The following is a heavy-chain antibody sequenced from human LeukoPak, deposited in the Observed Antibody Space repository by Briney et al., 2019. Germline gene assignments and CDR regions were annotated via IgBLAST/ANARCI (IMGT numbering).Heavy chain of an antibody. J-gene: IGHJ4*02. Sequence: GGSLRLSCAASGYTFSIYGMNWVRQAPGKGLEWVSYIGSSTTTIYYADSVKGRFTISRDNAKNSLSLQMNSLRDEDTAVYYCARKSGSSAFDYWGQGNLVTVSS. CDR3: ARKSGSSAFDY. CDR1: GYTFSIYG. CDR2: IGSSTTTI. V-gene: IGHV3-48*02. D-gene: IGHD3-22*01.